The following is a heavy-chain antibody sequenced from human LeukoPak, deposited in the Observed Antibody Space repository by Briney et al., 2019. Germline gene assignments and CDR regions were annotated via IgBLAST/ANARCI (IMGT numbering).Heavy chain of an antibody. CDR3: AKLSGDILTGYYLYYFDY. D-gene: IGHD3-9*01. Sequence: TGGSLRLSCAASGFTFSSYGMHWVRQAPGKGLEWVSAISGSGGSTYYADSVKGRFTISRDNSKNTLYLQMNSLRAEDTAVYYCAKLSGDILTGYYLYYFDYWGQGTLVTVSS. CDR2: ISGSGGST. V-gene: IGHV3-23*01. CDR1: GFTFSSYG. J-gene: IGHJ4*02.